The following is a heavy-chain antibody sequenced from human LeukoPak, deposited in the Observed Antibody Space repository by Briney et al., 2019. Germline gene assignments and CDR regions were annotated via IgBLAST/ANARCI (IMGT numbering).Heavy chain of an antibody. D-gene: IGHD3-9*01. Sequence: VASVKVSCTASGYTLWNYGISWVRQAPGQGLEWIGWTSAYNGHTNSAQKFQGRVTLTTDTSTNTPYLELRNLRSDDTAVYYCARRDDTIMDVWGQGTTVTVSS. CDR1: GYTLWNYG. V-gene: IGHV1-18*01. J-gene: IGHJ6*02. CDR2: TSAYNGHT. CDR3: ARRDDTIMDV.